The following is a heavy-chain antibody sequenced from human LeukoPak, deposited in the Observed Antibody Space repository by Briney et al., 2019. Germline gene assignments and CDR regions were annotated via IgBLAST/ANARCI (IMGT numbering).Heavy chain of an antibody. Sequence: SVKVSCKASGGTFSSYAISWVRQAPGQGLEWMGGIIPIFGTANYAQKFQGRVTITADESTSTAYMELSSLGSEDTAVYYCARAPGDSRRYYYYYMDVWGKGTTVTVSS. J-gene: IGHJ6*03. CDR2: IIPIFGTA. CDR3: ARAPGDSRRYYYYYMDV. V-gene: IGHV1-69*13. D-gene: IGHD3-16*01. CDR1: GGTFSSYA.